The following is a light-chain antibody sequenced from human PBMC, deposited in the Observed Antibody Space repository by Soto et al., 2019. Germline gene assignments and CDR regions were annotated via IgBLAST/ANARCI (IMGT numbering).Light chain of an antibody. CDR3: FSYTSSGTYV. Sequence: QSALTQPASVSGSPGQSITISCTGTSSDVGNYKYVSWYQQHPGKAPKLMIYEVSNRPSGASNRFSGSKSGNTASLTISGLQAQDETAYYCFSYTSSGTYVFGSGTKVTVL. CDR2: EVS. J-gene: IGLJ1*01. CDR1: SSDVGNYKY. V-gene: IGLV2-14*01.